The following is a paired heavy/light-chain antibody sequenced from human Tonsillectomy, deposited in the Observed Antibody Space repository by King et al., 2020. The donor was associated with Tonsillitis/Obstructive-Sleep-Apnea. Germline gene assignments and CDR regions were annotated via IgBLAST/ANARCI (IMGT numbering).Light chain of an antibody. CDR3: QQHNNWPRT. V-gene: IGKV3-15*01. CDR1: QSISTN. Sequence: EIVMTQSPATLSVSPGERATLSCRASQSISTNLAWYQQKPGQAPRLLIYGASTRATGIPARFSGSGSGTEFTLTISSLQSEDFVVYYCQQHNNWPRTFGQGTKVEIK. CDR2: GAS. J-gene: IGKJ1*01.
Heavy chain of an antibody. V-gene: IGHV2-5*02. CDR3: HRSGSYDYYYYMDV. Sequence: QITLKESGPTVVKPTQTLTLTCTVSGFSLNTDGVGVGWIRQPPGKALEWLAIIYWDDEKRYSPSLKNKLTITKDISKNQVVLTMTDMDPVDTATYYCHRSGSYDYYYYMDVWGKGTTVTVSS. CDR1: GFSLNTDGVG. J-gene: IGHJ6*03. D-gene: IGHD3-10*01. CDR2: IYWDDEK.